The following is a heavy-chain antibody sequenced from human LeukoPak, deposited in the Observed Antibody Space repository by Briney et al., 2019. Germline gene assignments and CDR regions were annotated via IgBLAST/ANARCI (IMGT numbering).Heavy chain of an antibody. CDR3: ARYSSSSNWFDP. CDR1: GGSISSGGYY. Sequence: SEALSLTCTVSGGSISSGGYYWSGIRQPPGKGLEWIGYIYHSGSTYYNPSLKSRVTISVDRSKNQFSLKLSSVTAADTAVYYCARYSSSSNWFDPWGQGTLVTVSS. CDR2: IYHSGST. J-gene: IGHJ5*02. V-gene: IGHV4-30-2*01. D-gene: IGHD6-6*01.